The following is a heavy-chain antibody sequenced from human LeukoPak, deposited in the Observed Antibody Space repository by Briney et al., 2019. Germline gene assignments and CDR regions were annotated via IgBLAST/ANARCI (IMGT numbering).Heavy chain of an antibody. Sequence: GASVRVSCKVSGYTLTELSMHWVRQAPGKGLEWMGGFDPEDGETIYAQKFQGRVTMTEDTSTDTAYMELSSLRSEDTAVYYCATVAYDSSGYYYAFDYWGQGTLVTVSS. V-gene: IGHV1-24*01. CDR1: GYTLTELS. J-gene: IGHJ4*02. CDR3: ATVAYDSSGYYYAFDY. CDR2: FDPEDGET. D-gene: IGHD3-22*01.